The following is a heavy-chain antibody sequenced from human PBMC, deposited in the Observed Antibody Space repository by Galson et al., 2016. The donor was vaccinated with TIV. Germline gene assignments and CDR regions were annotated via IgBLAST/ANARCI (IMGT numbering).Heavy chain of an antibody. D-gene: IGHD3-3*01. V-gene: IGHV3-30*18. CDR2: IAYDGSYK. CDR3: AKEENSGYYPNDAFDF. Sequence: SLRLSCAASGFTFSSYNMHWVRQAPGKGLEWVAVIAYDGSYKHYAGSVKGRFTVSRDNSKTTLDLQMNSLGAEDTALYYCAKEENSGYYPNDAFDFWGQGTMVTVP. CDR1: GFTFSSYN. J-gene: IGHJ3*01.